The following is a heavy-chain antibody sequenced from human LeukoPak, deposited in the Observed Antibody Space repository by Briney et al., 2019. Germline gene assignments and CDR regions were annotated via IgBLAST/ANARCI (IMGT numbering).Heavy chain of an antibody. CDR3: ARGYDSTGYSLDYYHGMDV. D-gene: IGHD3-22*01. CDR2: ISYDGSNK. CDR1: GFIFSPYA. V-gene: IGHV3-30*04. J-gene: IGHJ6*02. Sequence: GGSLRLSCSASGFIFSPYAMHWVRQAPGKGLEWVAVISYDGSNKYYADSVKGRFTISRDYSKNTLYLQMNSLRAEDTAVYYCARGYDSTGYSLDYYHGMDVWGQGTTVTVSS.